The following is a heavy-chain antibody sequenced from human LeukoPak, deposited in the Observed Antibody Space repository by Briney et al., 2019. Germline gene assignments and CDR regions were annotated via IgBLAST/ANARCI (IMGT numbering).Heavy chain of an antibody. CDR2: ISSSDTTV. CDR1: GFTFSSYG. J-gene: IGHJ4*02. D-gene: IGHD3-10*01. CDR3: ARSIKGDSDH. V-gene: IGHV3-48*04. Sequence: PGGSLRLSCAASGFTFSSYGMNWVRQAPGKGLDWVSYISSSDTTVYYADSVRGRFTVSRDNGKNSLYLEMNSLRAEDTAVYYCARSIKGDSDHWGQGTLVTVSS.